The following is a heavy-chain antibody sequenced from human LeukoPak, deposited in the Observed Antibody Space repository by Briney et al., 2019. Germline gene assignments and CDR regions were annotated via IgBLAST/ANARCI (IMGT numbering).Heavy chain of an antibody. CDR2: IYYSGST. J-gene: IGHJ6*03. CDR3: ARILARQFTSFSDSSPYTYYYMDV. D-gene: IGHD2/OR15-2a*01. CDR1: GGSISSYY. Sequence: SETLSLTCTVSGGSISSYYWSWIRQPPGKGLEWIGDIYYSGSTNYNPSLKSRVTISVDTSKNQFSLKLSSLTAADTAVYYCARILARQFTSFSDSSPYTYYYMDVWGKGTTVTVSS. V-gene: IGHV4-59*12.